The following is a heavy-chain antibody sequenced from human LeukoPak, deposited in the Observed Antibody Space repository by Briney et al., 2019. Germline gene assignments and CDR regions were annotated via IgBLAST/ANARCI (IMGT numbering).Heavy chain of an antibody. V-gene: IGHV4-61*02. J-gene: IGHJ5*02. CDR1: GGSISSGSYY. Sequence: SQTLSLTCTVSGGSISSGSYYWSWIRQSAGKGLEWIGLIYTSGNTNYNPSLRSRVIISVDTSKNLFSLKLTSVTAADTAVYYCARGDPFGAGWFDPWGQGTLVTVSS. CDR2: IYTSGNT. D-gene: IGHD1-26*01. CDR3: ARGDPFGAGWFDP.